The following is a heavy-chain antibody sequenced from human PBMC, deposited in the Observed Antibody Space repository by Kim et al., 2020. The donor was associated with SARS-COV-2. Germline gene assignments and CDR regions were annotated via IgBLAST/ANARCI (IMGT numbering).Heavy chain of an antibody. V-gene: IGHV4-61*02. Sequence: SETLSLTCSVSGGSISSSTYFWTWIRQPAGKGLEWIGRIYYTGSTNYNPSLESRVTISLDASKNQFSLKLTSVTAADTAVYYCATLWGSWDYWGQGSLVTVSS. CDR2: IYYTGST. J-gene: IGHJ4*02. CDR1: GGSISSSTYF. CDR3: ATLWGSWDY. D-gene: IGHD7-27*01.